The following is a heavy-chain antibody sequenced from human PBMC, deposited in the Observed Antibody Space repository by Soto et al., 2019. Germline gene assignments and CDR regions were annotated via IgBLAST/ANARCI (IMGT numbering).Heavy chain of an antibody. CDR1: GFTFSMYS. D-gene: IGHD2-21*02. V-gene: IGHV3-7*03. CDR2: IPQDGVDG. J-gene: IGHJ6*02. CDR3: ARDHLILPAHDFFYGSDV. Sequence: PXGSLRLSCEVSGFTFSMYSMSGVRQSPGKGLEWVAKIPQDGVDGHYADSVKGRFTISRDNGKNSLYLQLNNLRAEDTAVYYCARDHLILPAHDFFYGSDVWGRGATVTVSS.